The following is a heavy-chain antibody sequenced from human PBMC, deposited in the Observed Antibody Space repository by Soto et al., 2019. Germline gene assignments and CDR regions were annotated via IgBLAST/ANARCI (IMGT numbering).Heavy chain of an antibody. Sequence: GGSLRLSCAASGFTVSSNYMSWVRQAPGKGLEWVSVIYSGGSTYYADSVKGRFTISRHNSKNTRYLQMNSLRAEDTAVYYCASRGPSIGYCSGGSCYSGRGAFDYWGQGTLVTVSS. J-gene: IGHJ4*02. CDR2: IYSGGST. CDR3: ASRGPSIGYCSGGSCYSGRGAFDY. D-gene: IGHD2-15*01. CDR1: GFTVSSNY. V-gene: IGHV3-53*04.